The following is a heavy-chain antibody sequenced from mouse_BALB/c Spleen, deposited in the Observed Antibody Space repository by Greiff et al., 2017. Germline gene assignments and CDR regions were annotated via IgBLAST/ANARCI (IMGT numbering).Heavy chain of an antibody. CDR1: GFNIKDTY. Sequence: EVQLQQSGAELVKPGASVKLSCTASGFNIKDTYMHWVKQRPEQGLEWIGRIDPANGNTKYDPKFQGKATITADTSSNTAYLQLSSLTSEDTAVYYCARAYGKAWFAYWGQGTLVTVSA. V-gene: IGHV14-3*02. D-gene: IGHD2-10*02. CDR3: ARAYGKAWFAY. J-gene: IGHJ3*01. CDR2: IDPANGNT.